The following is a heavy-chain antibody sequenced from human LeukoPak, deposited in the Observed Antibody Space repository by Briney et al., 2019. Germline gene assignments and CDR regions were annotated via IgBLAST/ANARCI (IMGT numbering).Heavy chain of an antibody. CDR2: IYHSGST. J-gene: IGHJ4*02. Sequence: SETLSLTCTVSNYSITSGYYWGWIRQPPRKGLEWFGSIYHSGSTHYNPSLKSRVTISIDTSRNQFSLKLTSLTAADTAIYYCAGGNYDDYFDYWGQGTLVIVSS. V-gene: IGHV4-38-2*02. CDR1: NYSITSGYY. D-gene: IGHD3-3*01. CDR3: AGGNYDDYFDY.